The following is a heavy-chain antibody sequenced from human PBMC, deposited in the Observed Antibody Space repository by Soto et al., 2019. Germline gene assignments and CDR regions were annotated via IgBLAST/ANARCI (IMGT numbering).Heavy chain of an antibody. CDR3: ARDHDFWSGYSNYYYYYGMDV. CDR2: IYYSGST. D-gene: IGHD3-3*01. V-gene: IGHV4-31*03. J-gene: IGHJ6*02. CDR1: GGYISSGGYY. Sequence: SETMSLTCTVSGGYISSGGYYWSWIRKHPGKGLEWVGYIYYSGSTYYNPSLKSRVTISVDTSKNQFSLKLSSVTAADTAVYYCARDHDFWSGYSNYYYYYGMDVWGQGTTVTVSS.